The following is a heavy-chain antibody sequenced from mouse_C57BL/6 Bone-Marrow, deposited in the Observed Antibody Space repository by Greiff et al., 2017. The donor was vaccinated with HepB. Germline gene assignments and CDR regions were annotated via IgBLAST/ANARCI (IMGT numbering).Heavy chain of an antibody. V-gene: IGHV1-82*01. CDR3: ARGEFFWFAY. CDR1: GYAFSSSW. Sequence: VQLQHSGPELVKPGASVKISCKASGYAFSSSWMNWVKQRPGKGLEWIGRIYPGDGDTNYNGKFKGKATLTADKSSSTAYMQLSSLTSEDSAVYFCARGEFFWFAYWGQGTLVTVSA. CDR2: IYPGDGDT. J-gene: IGHJ3*01.